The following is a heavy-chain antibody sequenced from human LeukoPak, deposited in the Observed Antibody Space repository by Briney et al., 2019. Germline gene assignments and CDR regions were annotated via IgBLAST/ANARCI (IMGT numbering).Heavy chain of an antibody. CDR3: ARGRWVTMAAYYFDY. CDR2: MNPNSGNT. J-gene: IGHJ4*02. Sequence: ASVMVSCKASGYTFTSYDINWVRQATGQGLEWMGWMNPNSGNTGYAQKFQGRVTMTRITSISTAYMELSSLRSEDTAVYYCARGRWVTMAAYYFDYWGQGTLVTVSS. D-gene: IGHD3-10*01. CDR1: GYTFTSYD. V-gene: IGHV1-8*01.